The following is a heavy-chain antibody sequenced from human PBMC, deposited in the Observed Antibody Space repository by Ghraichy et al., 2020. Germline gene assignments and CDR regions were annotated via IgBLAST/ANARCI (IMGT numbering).Heavy chain of an antibody. CDR2: IDWDGDT. V-gene: IGHV2-70*13. D-gene: IGHD5-24*01. Sequence: SGPTLVKPTQTLTLTCSFSGFSFSASGMCVSWIRQPPGKALEWLALIDWDGDTYYSPSLKTRLSISKDTSNNQVVLTVTNVDPVDTATYYCARGKWIQIPYFDYWGLGTLVTVSS. CDR1: GFSFSASGMC. CDR3: ARGKWIQIPYFDY. J-gene: IGHJ4*02.